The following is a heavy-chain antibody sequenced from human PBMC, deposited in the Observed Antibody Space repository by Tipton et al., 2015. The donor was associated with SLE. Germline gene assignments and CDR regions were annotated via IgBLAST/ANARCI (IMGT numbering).Heavy chain of an antibody. CDR2: ISGSGGST. CDR3: ARVRGYAGYFDY. D-gene: IGHD5-12*01. Sequence: SLRLSCAASGFTFSSYVINWVRQAPGKGLEWVSAISGSGGSTYYADSVKGRFTISRDNAKNSLYLQMNSLRAEDTAVYYCARVRGYAGYFDYWGQGTLVTVSS. V-gene: IGHV3-23*01. CDR1: GFTFSSYV. J-gene: IGHJ4*02.